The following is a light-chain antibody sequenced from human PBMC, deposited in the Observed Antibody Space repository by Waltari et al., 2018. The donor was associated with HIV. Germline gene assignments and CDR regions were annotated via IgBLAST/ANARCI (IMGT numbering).Light chain of an antibody. CDR3: HMWDTTRVL. J-gene: IGLJ2*01. V-gene: IGLV3-21*04. CDR2: DDS. Sequence: SYVLTQPPSVSVAPGKPASITCTGTHLQRTRVHWYLQKAGQAPVLVTFDDSDRRPGIPERFSGSKSGNTATLTISRVEAGDEADYYCHMWDTTRVLFGGGTKLTVL. CDR1: HLQRTR.